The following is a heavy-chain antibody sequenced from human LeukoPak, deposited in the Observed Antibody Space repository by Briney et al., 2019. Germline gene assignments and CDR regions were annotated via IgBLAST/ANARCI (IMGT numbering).Heavy chain of an antibody. V-gene: IGHV3-49*03. Sequence: GGSLRLSCAASGFIFSGSAMSWFRQAPGKGLEWVGFIRSKGYGETTEYAASVKGRFTISRDDSKSIAYLQMNSPITEDTAVYYCTSCYCSTTTCYIGWFDPWGQGTLVTVSS. CDR3: TSCYCSTTTCYIGWFDP. D-gene: IGHD2-2*02. J-gene: IGHJ5*02. CDR1: GFIFSGSA. CDR2: IRSKGYGETT.